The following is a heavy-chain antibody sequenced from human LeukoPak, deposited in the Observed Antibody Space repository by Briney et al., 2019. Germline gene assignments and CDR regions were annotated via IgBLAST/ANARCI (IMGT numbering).Heavy chain of an antibody. CDR3: ALNYYYYGMDV. V-gene: IGHV4-34*01. CDR2: IYHSGST. Sequence: PSETLSLTCAVYGGSFSNYYWSWIRQPPGKGLEWIGYIYHSGSTYYNPSLKSRVTISVDRSKNQFSLKLSSVTAADTAVYYCALNYYYYGMDVWGQGTTVTVSS. CDR1: GGSFSNYY. J-gene: IGHJ6*02.